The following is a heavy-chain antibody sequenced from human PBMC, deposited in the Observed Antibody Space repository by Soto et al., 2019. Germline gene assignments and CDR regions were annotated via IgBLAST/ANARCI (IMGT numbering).Heavy chain of an antibody. CDR1: GYSLSDLS. J-gene: IGHJ4*02. V-gene: IGHV1-24*01. Sequence: VKLSSKVSGYSLSDLSIHWVRKAPGKGLEWMGGLDAEDGETIYAQKLQGRGTMTEDTSTDTAYMELSSLTSEDTAMYYCATLPRTIERTPAAIWSFDSWGQGTLVTVSS. CDR3: ATLPRTIERTPAAIWSFDS. D-gene: IGHD2-2*01. CDR2: LDAEDGET.